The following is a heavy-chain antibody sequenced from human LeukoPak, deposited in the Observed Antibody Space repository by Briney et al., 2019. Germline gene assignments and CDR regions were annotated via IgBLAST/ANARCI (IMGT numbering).Heavy chain of an antibody. D-gene: IGHD5-18*01. CDR1: GFTFSSYW. J-gene: IGHJ4*02. CDR3: ARDTPHGQLWLD. Sequence: GGSLRLSCAASGFTFSSYWMSWVRQALGKGLEWVANIKQDGSEKYYVDSVKGRFTISRDNAKNSLYLQMNSLGAEDTAVYYCARDTPHGQLWLDWGQGTLVTVSS. V-gene: IGHV3-7*01. CDR2: IKQDGSEK.